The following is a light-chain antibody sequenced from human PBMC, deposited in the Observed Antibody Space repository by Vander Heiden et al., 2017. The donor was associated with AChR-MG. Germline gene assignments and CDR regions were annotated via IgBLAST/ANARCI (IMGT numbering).Light chain of an antibody. V-gene: IGLV1-51*01. J-gene: IGLJ1*01. CDR1: SSNIGNNY. CDR2: DNN. CDR3: GTWDSSLSAEYV. Sequence: QSVLTQPHSVSAAPGQKVTISCSGSSSNIGNNYVSWYQQLPGTAPKLLIYDNNKRPSGIPDRFSGSKSGTSATLGITGLQTGDEADYYCGTWDSSLSAEYVFGTGTKVTVL.